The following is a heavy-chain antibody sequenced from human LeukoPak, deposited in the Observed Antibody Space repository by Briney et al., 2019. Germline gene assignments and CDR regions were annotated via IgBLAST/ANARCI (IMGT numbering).Heavy chain of an antibody. D-gene: IGHD2-2*01. CDR1: GGSISSYH. J-gene: IGHJ5*02. CDR2: MSYSGST. Sequence: SETLSLTCTVSGGSISSYHWSWIRQPPGKGLEWIGYMSYSGSTNYNPSLKSRVTISIDTSKNQFSLKLSSVTAADTAVYYCASGGYCGSTDCYPNWFDPWGQGTLVTVSS. V-gene: IGHV4-59*01. CDR3: ASGGYCGSTDCYPNWFDP.